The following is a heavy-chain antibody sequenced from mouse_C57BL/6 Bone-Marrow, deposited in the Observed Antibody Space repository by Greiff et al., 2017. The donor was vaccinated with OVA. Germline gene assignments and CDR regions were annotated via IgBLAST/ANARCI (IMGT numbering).Heavy chain of an antibody. CDR3: ARAPYYSNSYYAMDY. V-gene: IGHV1-55*01. CDR2: IYPGSGST. CDR1: GYTFTSYW. J-gene: IGHJ4*01. Sequence: VQLQQPGAELVKPGASVKMSCKASGYTFTSYWITWVKQRPGQGLEWIGDIYPGSGSTNYNEKFKSKATLTVDTSSSTAYMQLSSLTSEDSAVYYCARAPYYSNSYYAMDYWGQGTSVTVSS. D-gene: IGHD2-5*01.